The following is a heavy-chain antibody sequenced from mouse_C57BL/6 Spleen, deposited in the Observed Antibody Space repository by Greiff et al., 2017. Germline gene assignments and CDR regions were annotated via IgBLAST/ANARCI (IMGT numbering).Heavy chain of an antibody. V-gene: IGHV1-9*01. J-gene: IGHJ1*03. CDR3: AILDYYGSSPRFDV. Sequence: ESGAELMKPGASVKLSCKATGYTFPGYWIEWVKKRTGHGLEWIGEILPGSGSTNYNVQFKGTATFTAYTSSNPAYMQLGCLSTEYSAIYYCAILDYYGSSPRFDVWGTGTTVTVSS. CDR2: ILPGSGST. CDR1: GYTFPGYW. D-gene: IGHD1-1*01.